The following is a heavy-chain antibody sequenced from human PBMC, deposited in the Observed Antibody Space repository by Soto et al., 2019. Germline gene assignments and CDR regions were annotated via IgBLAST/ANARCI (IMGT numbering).Heavy chain of an antibody. V-gene: IGHV3-48*02. D-gene: IGHD2-8*01. CDR1: GFTFSSYA. CDR3: ARDFDCADGVCYTGYYYFGLDV. Sequence: GGSLRLSCAASGFTFSSYAMSWVRQTPGKGLEWLSYISSTSRTIYHADSVKGRFTISRDNAKNSLYLQMNSLRDEDTAVYYCARDFDCADGVCYTGYYYFGLDVWGQGTTVTVSS. CDR2: ISSTSRTI. J-gene: IGHJ6*02.